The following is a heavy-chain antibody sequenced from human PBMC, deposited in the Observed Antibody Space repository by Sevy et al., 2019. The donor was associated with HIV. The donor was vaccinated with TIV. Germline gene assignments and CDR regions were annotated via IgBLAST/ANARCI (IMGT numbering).Heavy chain of an antibody. CDR1: GLTVSDNF. D-gene: IGHD5-12*01. V-gene: IGHV3-53*01. CDR2: IYIGGTT. Sequence: GGSLRLSCAASGLTVSDNFMSWVRQAPGKGLEGVSVIYIGGTTYYADSVKGRFTISRDNSKNTIYLQMNGLRAEDTAVYYCARGKHVSGYYGSFDYWGQGALVTVSS. J-gene: IGHJ4*02. CDR3: ARGKHVSGYYGSFDY.